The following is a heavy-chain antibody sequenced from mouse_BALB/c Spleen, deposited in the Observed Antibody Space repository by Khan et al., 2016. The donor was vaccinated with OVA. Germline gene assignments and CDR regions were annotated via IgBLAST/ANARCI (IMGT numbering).Heavy chain of an antibody. CDR3: TRKNGSDFDY. V-gene: IGHV1-20*02. CDR1: GYSFTGYF. D-gene: IGHD1-1*01. CDR2: INPHIGET. Sequence: VQLKESGPELVKPGASVKISCKASGYSFTGYFMNWVMQSHGKSLEWIGRINPHIGETFYNQKFKGKATLSVDESSSTAHMELRSLASEDSAVYYVTRKNGSDFDYWGQGTTLTVSS. J-gene: IGHJ2*01.